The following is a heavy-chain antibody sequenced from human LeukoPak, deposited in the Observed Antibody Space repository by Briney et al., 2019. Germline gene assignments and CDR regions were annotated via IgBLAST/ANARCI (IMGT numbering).Heavy chain of an antibody. Sequence: PSETLSLTCTVSGDSISSYYWNWIRQPPGKGLEWIGNIYYSGGTNYNPSLKSRVIISVDTSKNQFSLKLSSVTAADTAVYFCARRRCSGGTCYPYYFDDWGQGSLVTVSS. CDR2: IYYSGGT. D-gene: IGHD2-15*01. J-gene: IGHJ4*01. V-gene: IGHV4-59*08. CDR1: GDSISSYY. CDR3: ARRRCSGGTCYPYYFDD.